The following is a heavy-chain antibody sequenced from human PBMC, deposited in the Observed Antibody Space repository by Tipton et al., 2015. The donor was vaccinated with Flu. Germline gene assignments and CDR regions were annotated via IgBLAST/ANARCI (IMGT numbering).Heavy chain of an antibody. D-gene: IGHD4-23*01. V-gene: IGHV3-33*01. CDR3: ARGGKLRAKYYYYGMDV. CDR2: IWYDGSNK. CDR1: GFTFSSYG. J-gene: IGHJ6*02. Sequence: SLRLSCAASGFTFSSYGMHWVRQAPGKGLEWVAVIWYDGSNKYYADSVKGRFTISRDNSKNTLYLQMNSLRAEDTAVYYCARGGKLRAKYYYYGMDVWGQGTTVTVSS.